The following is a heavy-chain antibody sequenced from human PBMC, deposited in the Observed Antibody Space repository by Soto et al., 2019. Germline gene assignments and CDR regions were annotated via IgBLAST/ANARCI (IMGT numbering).Heavy chain of an antibody. J-gene: IGHJ4*02. CDR2: IYYTGST. V-gene: IGHV4-30-4*01. CDR1: GGSISSGDYY. D-gene: IGHD2-21*02. CDR3: AIDRSAGGNSVYFDY. Sequence: PSETLSLTCSVSGGSISSGDYYWSWIRQPPGKGLEWIGYIYYTGSTYYNPSLKSRLSLSVDTSKNQFSLRLSSVTAADTAVYYCAIDRSAGGNSVYFDYWGQGILVTVSS.